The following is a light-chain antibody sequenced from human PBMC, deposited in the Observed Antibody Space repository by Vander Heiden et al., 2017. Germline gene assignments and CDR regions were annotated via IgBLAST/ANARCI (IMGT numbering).Light chain of an antibody. CDR2: SNN. CDR3: AAWDDSLNGHVV. J-gene: IGLJ2*01. CDR1: SSNIGRNT. V-gene: IGLV1-44*01. Sequence: QSLLTQPPSASGTPRQRVTTSCSGMSSNIGRNTVNWYQQLPGTAPKLLIYSNNQRPSGVPDRFSGSKSGTSASLAISGLQSEDEADYYCAAWDDSLNGHVVFGGGTKLTVL.